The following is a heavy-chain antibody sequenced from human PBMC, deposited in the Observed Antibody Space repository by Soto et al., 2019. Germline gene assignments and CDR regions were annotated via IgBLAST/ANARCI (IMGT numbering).Heavy chain of an antibody. Sequence: PGGSLRLSCAASGFTFDDYTMHWVRQAPGKGLEWVSLISWDGGSTYYADSVKGRFTISRDNSKNSLYLQMNSLRTEDTALYYCAKSMKVSKLYYYYGMDVWSQGTTVTVSS. V-gene: IGHV3-43*01. CDR3: AKSMKVSKLYYYYGMDV. CDR2: ISWDGGST. D-gene: IGHD3-22*01. CDR1: GFTFDDYT. J-gene: IGHJ6*02.